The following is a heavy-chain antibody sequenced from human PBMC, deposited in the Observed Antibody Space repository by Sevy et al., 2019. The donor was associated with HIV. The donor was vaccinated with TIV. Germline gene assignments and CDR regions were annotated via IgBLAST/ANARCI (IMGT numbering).Heavy chain of an antibody. D-gene: IGHD2-8*01. Sequence: GGSLRLSCTASGFTFDDYAMHWVRQAPGKGLEWVSGISWNSGSIGYADSVKGRFTISRDNAKNSLYLQMNSLRAEDTALYYCAKDKGYCTNGVCYTSYYYYGMDVWGQGTTVTVSS. J-gene: IGHJ6*02. CDR2: ISWNSGSI. CDR1: GFTFDDYA. CDR3: AKDKGYCTNGVCYTSYYYYGMDV. V-gene: IGHV3-9*01.